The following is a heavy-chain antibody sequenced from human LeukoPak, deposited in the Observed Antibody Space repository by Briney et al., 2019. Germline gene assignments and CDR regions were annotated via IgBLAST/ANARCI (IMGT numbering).Heavy chain of an antibody. CDR3: VRDSGSSYGYYFLH. D-gene: IGHD1-26*01. Sequence: PGGSLRLSCAASGFMFSAYNMNWVRQAPGKGQEWVSYISSSGSTIFYADSVKGRFSISRDNAKNSLYLQMNSVRAEDTAVYYCVRDSGSSYGYYFLHWGQGTLVTVSS. CDR2: ISSSGSTI. CDR1: GFMFSAYN. V-gene: IGHV3-48*04. J-gene: IGHJ1*01.